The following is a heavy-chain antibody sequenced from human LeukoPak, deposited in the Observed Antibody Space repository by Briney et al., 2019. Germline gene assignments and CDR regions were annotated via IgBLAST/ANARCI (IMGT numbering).Heavy chain of an antibody. CDR2: IKTDGSIT. CDR1: GFSFSVYW. V-gene: IGHV3-74*01. D-gene: IGHD6-19*01. Sequence: GGSLRLSCAASGFSFSVYWMHWVRQAPGKGPVWVSRIKTDGSITDYADSVKGRFTISRDNSKNTLYLQMNSLRAEDTAVYYCAKDLYSSGWYVSCLVYWGQGTLVTVSS. CDR3: AKDLYSSGWYVSCLVY. J-gene: IGHJ4*02.